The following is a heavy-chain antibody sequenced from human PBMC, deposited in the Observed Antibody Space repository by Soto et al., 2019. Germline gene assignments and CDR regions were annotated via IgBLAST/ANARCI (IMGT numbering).Heavy chain of an antibody. CDR3: ARVGQPAPTNYDSSGYHFDY. Sequence: GGSLRLSCAASGFTFSSYWMSWVRQAPGKGLEWVANIKQDGSEKYYVDSVKGRFTISRDNAKNSLYLQMNSLRAEDTAVYYCARVGQPAPTNYDSSGYHFDYWGQGTLVTVSS. CDR2: IKQDGSEK. V-gene: IGHV3-7*05. D-gene: IGHD3-22*01. J-gene: IGHJ4*02. CDR1: GFTFSSYW.